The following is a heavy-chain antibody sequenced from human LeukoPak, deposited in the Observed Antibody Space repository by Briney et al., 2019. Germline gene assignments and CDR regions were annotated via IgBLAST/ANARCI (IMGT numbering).Heavy chain of an antibody. CDR2: IRYDGSNK. Sequence: GGSLRLSCAASGFTFSSYGMHWVRQAPGKGLEWVAFIRYDGSNKYYADSVKGLFTISRDNSKNTPHLQMNSLRAEDTAVYYCAKDQPRRGNYYDSSGFLDYWGQGTLVTVSS. J-gene: IGHJ4*02. CDR1: GFTFSSYG. V-gene: IGHV3-30*02. D-gene: IGHD3-22*01. CDR3: AKDQPRRGNYYDSSGFLDY.